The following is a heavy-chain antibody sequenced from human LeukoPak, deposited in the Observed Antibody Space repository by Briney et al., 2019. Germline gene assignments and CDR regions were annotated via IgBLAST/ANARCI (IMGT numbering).Heavy chain of an antibody. Sequence: PGGSLRLSCTASGFSFSGHWMHWARQLPGKGLVWASRISPTGGTTSYADSVKGRFTVSRDNAKNTLYLQVNNLRAEDTAVYYCARGPNSNWSGLDFWGQGTLLTVSS. CDR3: ARGPNSNWSGLDF. J-gene: IGHJ4*02. CDR1: GFSFSGHW. D-gene: IGHD6-6*01. V-gene: IGHV3-74*01. CDR2: ISPTGGTT.